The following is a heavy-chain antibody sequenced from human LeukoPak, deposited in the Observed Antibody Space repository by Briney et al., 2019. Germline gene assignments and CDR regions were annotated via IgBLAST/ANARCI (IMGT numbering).Heavy chain of an antibody. V-gene: IGHV1-2*02. D-gene: IGHD6-13*01. Sequence: ASVKVSCKASGYTFTGYYMHWVRQAPGQGLEWTGWINPNSGGTNYAQKFQGRVTMTRDTSISTAYMELSRLRSDDTAVYYCARSYSSSWYVYFDYWGQGTLVTVSS. J-gene: IGHJ4*02. CDR2: INPNSGGT. CDR1: GYTFTGYY. CDR3: ARSYSSSWYVYFDY.